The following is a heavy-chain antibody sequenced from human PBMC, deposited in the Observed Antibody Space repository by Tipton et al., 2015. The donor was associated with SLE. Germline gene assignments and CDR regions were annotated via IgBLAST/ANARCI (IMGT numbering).Heavy chain of an antibody. J-gene: IGHJ6*02. Sequence: SLRLSCAASGFTVSSNYMSWVRQAPGKGLEWVSGISGSGDVTYYADSMKGRFTISRDNSKNTLYLLMNSLRAEDTAVYYCAKNSGYYYYYTMDVWGQGTTVTVSS. D-gene: IGHD1-26*01. V-gene: IGHV3-23*01. CDR2: ISGSGDVT. CDR3: AKNSGYYYYYTMDV. CDR1: GFTVSSNY.